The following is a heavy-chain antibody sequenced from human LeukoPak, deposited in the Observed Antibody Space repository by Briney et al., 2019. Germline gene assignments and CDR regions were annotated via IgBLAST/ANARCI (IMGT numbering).Heavy chain of an antibody. Sequence: PGGSLRLSCAASGFTFSSYAMSWVRQAPGKGLEWVAAISGSGGSTYYADSVKGRFTISRDNSKNTLYLQMNSLRAEDTAVYYCAKVTSDDYYDSSGYDWGQGTLVTVSS. CDR3: AKVTSDDYYDSSGYD. CDR1: GFTFSSYA. CDR2: ISGSGGST. D-gene: IGHD3-22*01. J-gene: IGHJ4*02. V-gene: IGHV3-23*01.